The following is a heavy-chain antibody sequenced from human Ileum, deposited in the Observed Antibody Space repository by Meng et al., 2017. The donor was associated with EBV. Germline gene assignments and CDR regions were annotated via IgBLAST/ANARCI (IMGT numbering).Heavy chain of an antibody. D-gene: IGHD2-15*01. V-gene: IGHV3-30*03. CDR1: GLTFSKQI. CDR2: ISSENYT. J-gene: IGHJ4*02. CDR3: TRQGQDL. Sequence: QVKVVEAGGVVGQPGRSLRLSCVVSGLTFSKQIIHWIRQAPGEGLDWVAVISSENYTYYSDSVKGRFTITRDNSANTVYLQMDNLGPQDTALYFCTRQGQDLWGQGTLVTVSS.